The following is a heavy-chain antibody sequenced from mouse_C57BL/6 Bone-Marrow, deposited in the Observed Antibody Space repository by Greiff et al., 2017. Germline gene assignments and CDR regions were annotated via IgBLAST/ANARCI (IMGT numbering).Heavy chain of an antibody. D-gene: IGHD1-1*01. V-gene: IGHV8-8*01. Sequence: LQQSGPGILQPSQTLSLTCSFSGFSLSTFGMGVGWIRQPSGKGLEWLAHIWWDDDKYYNPALKSRLTISKDTSKNQVFLKIANVDTADTATYDCARIASYYYGSSPSWFAYWGQGTLVTVSA. CDR3: ARIASYYYGSSPSWFAY. J-gene: IGHJ3*01. CDR1: GFSLSTFGMG. CDR2: IWWDDDK.